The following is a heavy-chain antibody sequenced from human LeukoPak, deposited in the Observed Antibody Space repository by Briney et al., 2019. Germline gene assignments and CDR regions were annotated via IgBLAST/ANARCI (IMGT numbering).Heavy chain of an antibody. V-gene: IGHV3-66*01. CDR1: GFTVSSNY. D-gene: IGHD3-22*01. Sequence: GGSLRLSCAASGFTVSSNYMSWVRQAPGKGLEWVSVIYSGGSTYYADSVKGRFTISRDNSKNTLYLQMNSLRAEDTAVYYCAREGNYYEGYYGMDVWAKGPRSPSP. CDR3: AREGNYYEGYYGMDV. CDR2: IYSGGST. J-gene: IGHJ6*02.